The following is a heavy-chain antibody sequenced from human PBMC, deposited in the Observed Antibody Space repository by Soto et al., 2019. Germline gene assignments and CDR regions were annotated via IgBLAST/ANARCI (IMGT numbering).Heavy chain of an antibody. CDR2: INHSGST. V-gene: IGHV4-34*01. D-gene: IGHD5-18*01. Sequence: SETLSLTCAVYGGSFSGYYWSWLRQPPGKGLEWIGEINHSGSTNYNPSLKSRVTISVDTSKNQFSLKLSSVTAADTAVYYCAREGYSYAGIDYWGQGTLVTVSS. CDR3: AREGYSYAGIDY. J-gene: IGHJ4*02. CDR1: GGSFSGYY.